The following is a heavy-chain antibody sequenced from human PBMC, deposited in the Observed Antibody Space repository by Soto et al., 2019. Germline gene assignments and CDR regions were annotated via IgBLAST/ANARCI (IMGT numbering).Heavy chain of an antibody. CDR2: IYYSGST. CDR1: GGSISSGGYY. V-gene: IGHV4-31*03. D-gene: IGHD3-22*01. CDR3: ARAPTSVVVYAEYFQH. J-gene: IGHJ1*01. Sequence: QAQLQESGPGLVKPSQTLSLTCTVSGGSISSGGYYWSWIRQHPGKGLEWIGYIYYSGSTYYNPSLKSRVTISVDTSKNQFSLKLSSVTAADTAVYYCARAPTSVVVYAEYFQHWGQGTLVTVSS.